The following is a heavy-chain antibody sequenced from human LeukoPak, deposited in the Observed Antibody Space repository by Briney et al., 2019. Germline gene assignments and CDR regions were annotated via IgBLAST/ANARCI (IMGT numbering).Heavy chain of an antibody. CDR2: ISSSSSYI. Sequence: LRLSCAASGFTFSSYSMNWVRQAPGKGLEWVSSISSSSSYIYYADSVKGRFTISRDNAKNSLYLQMNSLRAEDTAVYYCARSCQPLLSEVDYWGQGTLVTVSS. V-gene: IGHV3-21*01. D-gene: IGHD2-21*02. J-gene: IGHJ4*02. CDR3: ARSCQPLLSEVDY. CDR1: GFTFSSYS.